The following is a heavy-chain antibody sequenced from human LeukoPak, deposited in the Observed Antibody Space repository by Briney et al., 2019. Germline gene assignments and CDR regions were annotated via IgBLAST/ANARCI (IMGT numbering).Heavy chain of an antibody. V-gene: IGHV4-39*01. D-gene: IGHD2-8*01. Sequence: SETLSLTCTVSGGSISSSSYYWGWIRQPPGKGLEWIGSIYYSGSTYYNPSLKSRVTISVDTSKNQFSLKLSSVTAADTAVYYCARHNEYYFDYWGQGTLVTVSS. CDR2: IYYSGST. CDR3: ARHNEYYFDY. J-gene: IGHJ4*02. CDR1: GGSISSSSYY.